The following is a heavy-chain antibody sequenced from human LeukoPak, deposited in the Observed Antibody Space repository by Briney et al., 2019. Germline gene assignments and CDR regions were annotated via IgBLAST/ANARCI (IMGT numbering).Heavy chain of an antibody. CDR2: VHASETT. CDR3: ARGYRISEIRFFEWLLDY. Sequence: NSSDTLSLTCTVSGGSISGYYWHWIRQPAGKGLEWIGRVHASETTIYNPSLKSRVSMSVDTSNNDYSLNLSSVTAADTAVYYCARGYRISEIRFFEWLLDYWGQGYLVTVSS. V-gene: IGHV4-4*07. D-gene: IGHD3-3*01. CDR1: GGSISGYY. J-gene: IGHJ4*02.